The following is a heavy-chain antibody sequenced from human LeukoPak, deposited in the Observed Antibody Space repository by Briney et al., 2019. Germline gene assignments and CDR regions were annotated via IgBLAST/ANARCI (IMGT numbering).Heavy chain of an antibody. D-gene: IGHD2-2*01. Sequence: SETLSLTCTVSGGSISSSSYYWGWIRQPPGKGLEWIGSIYYSGSTYYNPSLKSRVTISVDTSKNQFSLKLSSVTAADTAVYYCARLPDLCSSTSCYVDAFDIWGQGTMVTVSS. CDR1: GGSISSSSYY. V-gene: IGHV4-39*01. CDR3: ARLPDLCSSTSCYVDAFDI. CDR2: IYYSGST. J-gene: IGHJ3*02.